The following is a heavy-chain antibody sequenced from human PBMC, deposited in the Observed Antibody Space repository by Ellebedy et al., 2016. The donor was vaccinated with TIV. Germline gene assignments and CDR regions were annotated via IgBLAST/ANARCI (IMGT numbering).Heavy chain of an antibody. CDR3: AKAQTIFGPGSYYDHRYDS. D-gene: IGHD3-10*01. CDR1: GFTFSSYS. CDR2: ISDSGGNT. V-gene: IGHV3-23*01. Sequence: GGSLRLXXAASGFTFSSYSMNWVRQAPGKGLEWVSSISDSGGNTFYADSVKGRFTISRDNSRNTLYLQMNSLRAEDTAVYYCAKAQTIFGPGSYYDHRYDSWGQGNLVTVSS. J-gene: IGHJ4*02.